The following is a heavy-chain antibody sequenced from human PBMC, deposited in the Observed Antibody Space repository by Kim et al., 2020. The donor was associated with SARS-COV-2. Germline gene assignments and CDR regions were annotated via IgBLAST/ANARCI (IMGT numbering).Heavy chain of an antibody. CDR3: TTSRRGLVWGDAFDF. CDR1: GFTFNSYW. Sequence: GGSLRLSCTASGFTFNSYWMTWVRQAPGKGLEWVANISQDGSEKYYVDSVRGRFSISRHSANHSLYLHMSNLRAEDTALYSCTTSRRGLVWGDAFDFWGQGTMVTVS. V-gene: IGHV3-7*01. J-gene: IGHJ3*01. D-gene: IGHD6-19*01. CDR2: ISQDGSEK.